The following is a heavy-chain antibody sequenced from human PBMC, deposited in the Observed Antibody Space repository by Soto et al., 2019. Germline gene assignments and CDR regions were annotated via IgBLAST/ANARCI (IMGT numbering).Heavy chain of an antibody. CDR3: GSSSSWYYYYYYGMDV. Sequence: SVKVSCKASGGTFSSYAISWVRQAPGQGLEWVGGIIPIFGTANYAQKFQGRVTITADESTSTAYMELSSLRSEDTAVYYCGSSSSWYYYYYYGMDVWGQGTTVTVSS. J-gene: IGHJ6*02. V-gene: IGHV1-69*13. D-gene: IGHD6-13*01. CDR1: GGTFSSYA. CDR2: IIPIFGTA.